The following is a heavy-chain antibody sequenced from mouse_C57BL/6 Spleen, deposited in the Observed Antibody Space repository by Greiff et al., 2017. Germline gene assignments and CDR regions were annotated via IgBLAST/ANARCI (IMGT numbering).Heavy chain of an antibody. CDR2: ISSGSSTI. J-gene: IGHJ4*01. CDR3: ARRDYDGEETMDY. Sequence: EVHLVESGGGLVKPGGSLKLSCAASGFTFSDYGMHWVRQAPEKGLEWVAYISSGSSTIYYADTVKGRFTISRDNAKNTLFLQMTSLRSEDTAMYYCARRDYDGEETMDYWGQGTSVTVSS. D-gene: IGHD2-4*01. V-gene: IGHV5-17*01. CDR1: GFTFSDYG.